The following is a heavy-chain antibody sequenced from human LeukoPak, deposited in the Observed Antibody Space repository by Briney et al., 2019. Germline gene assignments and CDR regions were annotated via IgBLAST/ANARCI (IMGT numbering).Heavy chain of an antibody. CDR2: ISSSSSTI. CDR3: AREGVVVITEYYFDY. CDR1: GFPFSSYS. V-gene: IGHV3-48*04. Sequence: GALRLSCSASGFPFSSYSMNWVRQAPGKGREGVSYISSSSSTIYYADSVKGRFTISRDNAKNSLYLQMNSLRAEDTAVYYCAREGVVVITEYYFDYWGQGTLVTVSS. J-gene: IGHJ4*02. D-gene: IGHD3-22*01.